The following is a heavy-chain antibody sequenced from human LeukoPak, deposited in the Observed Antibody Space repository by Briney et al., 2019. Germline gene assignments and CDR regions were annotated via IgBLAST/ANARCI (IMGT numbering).Heavy chain of an antibody. V-gene: IGHV4-34*01. CDR2: INHSGST. J-gene: IGHJ4*02. CDR1: GGSFSGYY. Sequence: PSETLSLTCAVYGGSFSGYYWSWIRQPPGKGLEWIGEINHSGSTNYNPSLKSRVTISVDTSKNQFSLKLSSVTAADTAVYYCARGSPWFGELLGLDYWGQGTLVTVPS. D-gene: IGHD3-10*01. CDR3: ARGSPWFGELLGLDY.